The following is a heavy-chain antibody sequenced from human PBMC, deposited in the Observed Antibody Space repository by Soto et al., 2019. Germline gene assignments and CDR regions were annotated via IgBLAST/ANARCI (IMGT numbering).Heavy chain of an antibody. CDR3: ARDRITMVRGVIMVWFDP. Sequence: SETLSLTCAVSGYSISSSNWWGWIRQPPGKGLEWIGYIYYSGTTYYNPSLKSRVTISVDTSKNQFSLKLSSVTAADTAVYYCARDRITMVRGVIMVWFDPWGQGTLVTVSS. CDR2: IYYSGTT. CDR1: GYSISSSNW. J-gene: IGHJ5*02. V-gene: IGHV4-28*03. D-gene: IGHD3-10*01.